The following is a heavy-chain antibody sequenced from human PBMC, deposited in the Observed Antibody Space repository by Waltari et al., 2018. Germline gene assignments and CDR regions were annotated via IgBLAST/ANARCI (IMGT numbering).Heavy chain of an antibody. D-gene: IGHD3-10*01. CDR2: IKGKTDDEKT. CDR1: GLPFSSAW. V-gene: IGHV3-15*01. J-gene: IGHJ4*02. Sequence: EVQLVESGGGLVKPGGSLRLSCTASGLPFSSAWMSWVRQAPGKGRKGVSQIKGKTDDEKTDYAAPVKGRFTISREDSKNTLYLQMNSLETDDTAVYYCTTVYYGSGNYYNAEVWGQGTLVTVSS. CDR3: TTVYYGSGNYYNAEV.